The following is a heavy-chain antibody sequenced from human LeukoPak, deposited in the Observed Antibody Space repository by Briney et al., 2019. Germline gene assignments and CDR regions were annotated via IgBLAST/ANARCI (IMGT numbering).Heavy chain of an antibody. CDR3: VRHDGRGGATMGAFDS. J-gene: IGHJ5*01. V-gene: IGHV4-61*01. D-gene: IGHD4/OR15-4a*01. Sequence: PSETLSLTCTVSAGSVSNGNYYWSWLRQPPGKALEWIGYIYYTGTTYYIPSLEGRVTISVDTSKNQFSVKLNSVTAADTAVYYCVRHDGRGGATMGAFDSWGQGSLVTVSS. CDR1: AGSVSNGNYY. CDR2: IYYTGTT.